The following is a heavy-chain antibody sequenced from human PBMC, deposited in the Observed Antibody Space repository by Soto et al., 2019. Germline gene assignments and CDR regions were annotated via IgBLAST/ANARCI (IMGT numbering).Heavy chain of an antibody. CDR2: MNPKSGNT. CDR1: GYTFPNYD. Sequence: ASVKVSCKASGYTFPNYDINWVRQATGQGLEWMGWMNPKSGNTGSAQQFQGRVILTRSTSISTAYMELSSLRSEDTAVYYCVRVYGEIDYWGQGTLVTVPQ. J-gene: IGHJ4*02. V-gene: IGHV1-8*01. CDR3: VRVYGEIDY. D-gene: IGHD4-17*01.